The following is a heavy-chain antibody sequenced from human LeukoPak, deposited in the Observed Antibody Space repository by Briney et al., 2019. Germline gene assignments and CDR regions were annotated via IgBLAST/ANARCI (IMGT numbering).Heavy chain of an antibody. CDR2: IYASGDT. V-gene: IGHV4-4*07. CDR3: AREGLLLRGDAFEI. J-gene: IGHJ3*02. CDR1: GGSISSYY. Sequence: SETLSLTCTVSGGSISSYYRSWIRQPTGKGLEWIGRIYASGDTNYYPSLKSRVTMSIETPKNQFSLKVTAVAAAETAVYYCAREGLLLRGDAFEIWGQETKVTVSS. D-gene: IGHD2/OR15-2a*01.